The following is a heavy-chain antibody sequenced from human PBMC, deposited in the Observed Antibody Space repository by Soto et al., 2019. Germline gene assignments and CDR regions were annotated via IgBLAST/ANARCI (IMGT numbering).Heavy chain of an antibody. CDR3: GTGNWNYDQGCES. D-gene: IGHD1-7*01. CDR1: GFTFSNAW. V-gene: IGHV3-15*01. CDR2: IKSKTDGGTT. J-gene: IGHJ3*01. Sequence: PGGSLRLSCAASGFTFSNAWISWVRQATEKGLEWVGRIKSKTDGGTTDYAAPVQGRFTISRDDSKNTPDLQITSLKTENTAGYDGGTGNWNYDQGCESWGQG.